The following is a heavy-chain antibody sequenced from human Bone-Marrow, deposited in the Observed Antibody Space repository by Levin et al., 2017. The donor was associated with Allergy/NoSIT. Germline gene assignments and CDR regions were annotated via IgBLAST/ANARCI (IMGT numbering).Heavy chain of an antibody. CDR1: GFTFGDYA. V-gene: IGHV3-49*03. Sequence: PGESLKISCTASGFTFGDYAMSWFRQAPGKGLEWVGFIRSKAYGGTTEYAASVKGRFTISRDDSKSIAYLQMNSLKTEDTAVYYCTREYYVLRFLEWLRPYGMDVWGQGTTVTVSS. J-gene: IGHJ6*02. D-gene: IGHD3-3*01. CDR2: IRSKAYGGTT. CDR3: TREYYVLRFLEWLRPYGMDV.